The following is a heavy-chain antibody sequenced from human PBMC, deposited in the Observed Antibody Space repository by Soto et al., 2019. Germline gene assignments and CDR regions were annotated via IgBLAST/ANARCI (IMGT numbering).Heavy chain of an antibody. CDR1: GFTFSDHY. V-gene: IGHV3-72*01. CDR3: IRPMTGTTRGFHS. D-gene: IGHD1-1*01. J-gene: IGHJ4*02. Sequence: EVQLVESGGGLVQPGGSLRLSCAVSGFTFSDHYMDWVRQAPGKGLEWVGRSRNKANSYTTEYAASVKGRFTISRHDSETSLYLQMDSLKTEDTAVYFCIRPMTGTTRGFHSWGRGTLVTVSS. CDR2: SRNKANSYTT.